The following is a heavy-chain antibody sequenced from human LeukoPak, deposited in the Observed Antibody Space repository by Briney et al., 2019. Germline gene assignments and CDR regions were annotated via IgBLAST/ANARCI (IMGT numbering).Heavy chain of an antibody. CDR2: INPSGGST. V-gene: IGHV1-46*01. CDR3: ARVWGCSGGSCYPPTIDY. CDR1: GYTFTGYY. Sequence: GASVKVSCKASGYTFTGYYMHWVRQAPGQGLEWMGIINPSGGSTSYAQKFQGRVTMTRDMSTSTVYMELSSLRSEDTAVYYCARVWGCSGGSCYPPTIDYWGQGTLVTVSS. J-gene: IGHJ4*02. D-gene: IGHD2-15*01.